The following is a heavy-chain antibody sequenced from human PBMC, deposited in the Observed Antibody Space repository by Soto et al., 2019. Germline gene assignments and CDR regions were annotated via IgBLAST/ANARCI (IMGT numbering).Heavy chain of an antibody. Sequence: GGSLRLSCAASGFTFSSYAMSWVRQAPGKGLEWVSASSGSGGSTYYADSVKGRFTISRDNSKNTLYLQMNSLRAEDTAVYYCAKGDHETYYYYYYMDVWGKGTTVTVSS. CDR3: AKGDHETYYYYYYMDV. CDR2: SSGSGGST. V-gene: IGHV3-23*01. CDR1: GFTFSSYA. J-gene: IGHJ6*03.